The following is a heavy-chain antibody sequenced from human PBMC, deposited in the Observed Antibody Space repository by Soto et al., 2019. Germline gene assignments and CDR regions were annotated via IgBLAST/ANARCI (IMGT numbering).Heavy chain of an antibody. D-gene: IGHD3-16*01. CDR1: GFTFSTYS. J-gene: IGHJ5*02. V-gene: IGHV3-48*02. CDR2: IGSSSGTI. CDR3: AREEYVGFNCFAP. Sequence: LRLSCAASGFTFSTYSMNWVRQAPGKGLEWVSFIGSSSGTIFYADSVKGRFTISRDNAKNSLYLQMNSLRDEDTAVYYCAREEYVGFNCFAPWGQGTLVTVSS.